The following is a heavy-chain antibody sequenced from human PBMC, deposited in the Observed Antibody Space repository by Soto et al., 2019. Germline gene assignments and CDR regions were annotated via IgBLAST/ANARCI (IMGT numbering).Heavy chain of an antibody. CDR3: ARVEGYGSGDQLPWGAFDI. V-gene: IGHV1-69*12. Sequence: QVQLVQSGAEVKKPGSSVKVSCKASGGTFSSYAISWVRQAPRQGLEWMGGIIPIFGTANYAQKFQGRVTITADESTSTAYMELSSLRSEDTAVYYCARVEGYGSGDQLPWGAFDIWGQGTMVTVSS. J-gene: IGHJ3*02. D-gene: IGHD3-10*01. CDR2: IIPIFGTA. CDR1: GGTFSSYA.